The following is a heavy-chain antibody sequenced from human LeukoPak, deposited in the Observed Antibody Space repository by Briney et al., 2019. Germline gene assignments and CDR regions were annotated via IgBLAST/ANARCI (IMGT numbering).Heavy chain of an antibody. V-gene: IGHV4-59*01. CDR1: GGSISGYY. CDR3: ARDVRTTEAFEI. D-gene: IGHD1-14*01. CDR2: ISYTGST. J-gene: IGHJ3*02. Sequence: SETPSLTCTVSGGSISGYYWSWIRQPPGKGLEWVGHISYTGSTNYNPSLKSRVTISVDTSKNQFSLKLTSVTATDTAVYYCARDVRTTEAFEIWGHGTMVTVSS.